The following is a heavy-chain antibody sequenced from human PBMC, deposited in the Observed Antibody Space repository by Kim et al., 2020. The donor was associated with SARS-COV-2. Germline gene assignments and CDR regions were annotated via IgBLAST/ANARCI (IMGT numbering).Heavy chain of an antibody. Sequence: YPDCVKGRLTNARDNSKNSLYLQMTSLGAEDTAVYYCARLPVDYYYYMDVWGKGTTVTVSS. J-gene: IGHJ6*03. V-gene: IGHV3-11*01. CDR3: ARLPVDYYYYMDV.